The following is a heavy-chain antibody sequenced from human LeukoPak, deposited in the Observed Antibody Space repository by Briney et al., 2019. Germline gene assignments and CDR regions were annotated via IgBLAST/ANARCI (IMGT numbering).Heavy chain of an antibody. CDR1: GGSISSYY. CDR3: ARHLPNYYDSSGYHDAFDI. D-gene: IGHD3-22*01. Sequence: SETLSLTCTVSGGSISSYYWSWIRQPPGKGLEWIGYIYYTGSTSYNPSLKSRVTISIDTSKKQFSLKLSSVTAADTAVYYCARHLPNYYDSSGYHDAFDIWGQGTMVTVSS. J-gene: IGHJ3*02. V-gene: IGHV4-59*08. CDR2: IYYTGST.